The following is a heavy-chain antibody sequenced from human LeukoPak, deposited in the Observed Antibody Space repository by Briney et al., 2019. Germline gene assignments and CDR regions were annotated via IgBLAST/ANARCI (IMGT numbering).Heavy chain of an antibody. CDR3: ARVVSSSWYRVRYFDL. CDR1: GSTFSHYW. Sequence: GGSLRLSCAASGSTFSHYWMHWVRQAPGKGLVWVSRINPDGSRTDYADSVAGRFTISRDNAKNTLYLQMNSLRAEDTAVYYCARVVSSSWYRVRYFDLWGRGTLVTVSS. J-gene: IGHJ2*01. V-gene: IGHV3-74*01. D-gene: IGHD6-13*01. CDR2: INPDGSRT.